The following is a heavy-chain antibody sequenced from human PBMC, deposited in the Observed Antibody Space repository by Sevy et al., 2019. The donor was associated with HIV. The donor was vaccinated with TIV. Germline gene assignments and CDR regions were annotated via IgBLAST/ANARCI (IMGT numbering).Heavy chain of an antibody. J-gene: IGHJ4*02. D-gene: IGHD3-22*01. V-gene: IGHV3-33*01. Sequence: GGSLRLSCAASGFTFSTYGMHWVRQAPGKGLEWVAAIWYDGGFKFNEDSVEGRFTISRDNSENTVFLQMNSLRAEDTAVYYCARGRYDSSDYHTNTNFDYWGQGTLVTVSS. CDR3: ARGRYDSSDYHTNTNFDY. CDR1: GFTFSTYG. CDR2: IWYDGGFK.